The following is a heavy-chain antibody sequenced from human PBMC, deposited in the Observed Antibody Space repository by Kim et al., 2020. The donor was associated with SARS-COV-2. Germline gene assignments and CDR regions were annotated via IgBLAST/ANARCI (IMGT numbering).Heavy chain of an antibody. CDR3: ARGRGGDAFDI. CDR1: GFTVSSNY. Sequence: GGSLRLSCAASGFTVSSNYMSWVRQAPGKGLEWVSVIYSGGSTFYADPVKGRFTISRHNSKNTLYLQMNSLRAEDTAMYYCARGRGGDAFDIWGQGTMVTVSS. V-gene: IGHV3-53*04. CDR2: IYSGGST. J-gene: IGHJ3*02. D-gene: IGHD3-16*01.